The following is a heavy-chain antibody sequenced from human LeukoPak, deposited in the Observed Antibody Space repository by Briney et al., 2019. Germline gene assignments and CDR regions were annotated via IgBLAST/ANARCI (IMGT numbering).Heavy chain of an antibody. CDR1: GGSISSGDYY. CDR2: IYYSGST. J-gene: IGHJ4*02. Sequence: SETLSLICTVSGGSISSGDYYWSWIRQPPGKGLEWIGYIYYSGSTYSNPSLKSRVTISVDTSKNQFSLKLSSVTAADTAVYYCARVRYYDSSGYYYDFLLDYWGQGTLVTVSS. CDR3: ARVRYYDSSGYYYDFLLDY. V-gene: IGHV4-30-4*01. D-gene: IGHD3-22*01.